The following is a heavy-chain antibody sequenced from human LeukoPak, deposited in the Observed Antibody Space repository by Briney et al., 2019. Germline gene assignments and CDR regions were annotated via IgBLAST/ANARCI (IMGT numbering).Heavy chain of an antibody. D-gene: IGHD3-10*01. CDR2: TSPVESEK. V-gene: IGHV3-7*04. Sequence: HHGGSLRLSCAASGFIFSSSWMGWIRQAPGKGLEWVANTSPVESEKYYVDSVKGRFSISRDNADNSLFLQMNSLRTEDAAVYYCVRGGGLLDYWGQGTLVTVSS. CDR3: VRGGGLLDY. J-gene: IGHJ4*02. CDR1: GFIFSSSW.